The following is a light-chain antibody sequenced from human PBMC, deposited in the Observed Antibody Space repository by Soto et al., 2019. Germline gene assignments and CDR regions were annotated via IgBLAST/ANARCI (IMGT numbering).Light chain of an antibody. CDR1: QIVSSY. Sequence: EIVLTQSPATLSLSPGERATLSCRASQIVSSYLAWYQQKPGQAPRLLIYDASNRATGIPARFSGSGSGTDDTLIISSLEPEDFAVYYCQQRSNWSYTFGQGTKLEIK. CDR3: QQRSNWSYT. CDR2: DAS. V-gene: IGKV3-11*01. J-gene: IGKJ2*01.